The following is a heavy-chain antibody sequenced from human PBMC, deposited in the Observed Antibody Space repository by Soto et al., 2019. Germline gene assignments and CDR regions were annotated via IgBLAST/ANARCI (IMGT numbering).Heavy chain of an antibody. V-gene: IGHV1-18*03. D-gene: IGHD2-2*01. CDR3: TRDNGYESDY. CDR2: ISAYNGNT. Sequence: QVQLVQSGAEVKKPGASVKVSCKASGYTFTSYGISWVRQAPGQGLEWMGWISAYNGNTNYAQKLQGRVTMTTDTSTSTAYLELRSLSSDYIPVYYCTRDNGYESDYWGQGHLVTVSS. CDR1: GYTFTSYG. J-gene: IGHJ4*02.